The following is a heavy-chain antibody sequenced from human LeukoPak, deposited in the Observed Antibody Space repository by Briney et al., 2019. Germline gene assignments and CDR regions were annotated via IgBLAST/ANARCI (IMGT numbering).Heavy chain of an antibody. V-gene: IGHV4-34*01. J-gene: IGHJ5*02. CDR2: INHSGST. D-gene: IGHD3-10*01. CDR1: GGSFSGYY. CDR3: ASCMVRGVILS. Sequence: PSETLSLACAVYGGSFSGYYWSWIRQPPGKGLEWIGEINHSGSTNYNPSLKSRVTISVDTSKNQFSLKLSSVTAADTAVYYRASCMVRGVILSWGQGTLVTVSP.